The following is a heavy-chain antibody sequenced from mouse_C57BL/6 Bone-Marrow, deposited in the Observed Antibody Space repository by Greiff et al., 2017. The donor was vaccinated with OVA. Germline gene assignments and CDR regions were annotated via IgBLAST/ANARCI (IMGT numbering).Heavy chain of an antibody. D-gene: IGHD2-4*01. CDR1: GYTFTDYE. CDR2: IDPETGGT. CDR3: TRRDYDYDGY. Sequence: VKLQESGAELVRPGASVTLSCKASGYTFTDYEMHWVKQTPVHGLEWIGAIDPETGGTAYNQKFKGKAILTADKSSSTAYMELRSLTSEDSAVYYCTRRDYDYDGYWGQGTTLTVSS. J-gene: IGHJ2*01. V-gene: IGHV1-15*01.